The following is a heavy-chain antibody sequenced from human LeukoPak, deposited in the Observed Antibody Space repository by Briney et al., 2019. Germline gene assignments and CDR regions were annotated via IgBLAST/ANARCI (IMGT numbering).Heavy chain of an antibody. D-gene: IGHD3-10*01. J-gene: IGHJ4*02. CDR3: AKDYYGSGSYYFDY. V-gene: IGHV3-23*01. Sequence: GGSLRLSCAASGFTFSSYAMSWVRQAPGKGLEWVSGISGSDGSTYYADSVKGRFTISRDNSKNTLNLQMNSLGAEDTAVYYCAKDYYGSGSYYFDYWGQGTLVTVSS. CDR2: ISGSDGST. CDR1: GFTFSSYA.